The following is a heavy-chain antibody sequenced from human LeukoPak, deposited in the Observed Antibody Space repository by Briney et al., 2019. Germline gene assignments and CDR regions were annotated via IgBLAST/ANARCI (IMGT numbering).Heavy chain of an antibody. CDR3: ANLFDWHPLDC. V-gene: IGHV3-23*01. CDR2: ISGSGGTT. Sequence: PGGSLRLSCVASGITFSSYAMGWVRQAPGKGLEWVSSISGSGGTTYYADSVKGRLTISRDNSQNTLYLQMNSLRAGDTAVYYCANLFDWHPLDCWGQGTLVTVSS. D-gene: IGHD3-9*01. CDR1: GITFSSYA. J-gene: IGHJ4*02.